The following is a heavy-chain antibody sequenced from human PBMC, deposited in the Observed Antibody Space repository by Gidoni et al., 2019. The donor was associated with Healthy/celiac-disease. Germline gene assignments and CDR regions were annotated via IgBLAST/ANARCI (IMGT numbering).Heavy chain of an antibody. V-gene: IGHV3-30*18. J-gene: IGHJ5*02. CDR1: GFPFSSYG. Sequence: QVQLVESGGGVVQPGRSLRLYWAASGFPFSSYGMHWVRQAPGKGLGWVAVISYDGSNKYYADSVKGRFTISRDNSKNTLYLQMNSLRAEDTAVYYCAKDLDGGNWFDPWGQGTLVTVSS. CDR3: AKDLDGGNWFDP. CDR2: ISYDGSNK. D-gene: IGHD3-3*01.